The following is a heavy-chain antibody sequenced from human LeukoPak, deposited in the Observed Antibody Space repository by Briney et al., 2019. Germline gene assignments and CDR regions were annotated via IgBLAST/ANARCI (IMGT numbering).Heavy chain of an antibody. Sequence: SETLSLTCTVSGGSISSGGYYWSWIRQPPGKGLEWIGYIYYSGSTSYNPSLKSRVTISVDTSKNQFSLKVSSVTAADTAVYYCARFSGYDSSVDYWGQGTLVTVSS. D-gene: IGHD5-12*01. V-gene: IGHV4-30-4*01. CDR1: GGSISSGGYY. J-gene: IGHJ4*02. CDR2: IYYSGST. CDR3: ARFSGYDSSVDY.